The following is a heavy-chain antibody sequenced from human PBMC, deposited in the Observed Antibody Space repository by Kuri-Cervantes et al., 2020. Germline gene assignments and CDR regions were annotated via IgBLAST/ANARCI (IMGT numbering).Heavy chain of an antibody. V-gene: IGHV3-21*01. J-gene: IGHJ6*02. D-gene: IGHD6-13*01. CDR2: ISSSSSYI. CDR1: GFTFDDYA. Sequence: GGSLRLSCAASGFTFDDYAMHWVRQAPGKGLEWVSSISSSSSYIYYADSVKGRFTISRDNAKNSLYLQMNSLRAEDTAVYYCARDGAGSWYADYYYGMDVWGQGTTVTVSS. CDR3: ARDGAGSWYADYYYGMDV.